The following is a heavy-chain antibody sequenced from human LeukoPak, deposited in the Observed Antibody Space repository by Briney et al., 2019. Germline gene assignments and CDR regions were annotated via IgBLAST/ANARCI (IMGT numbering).Heavy chain of an antibody. CDR3: AKDNYYDSSGYFAFDY. J-gene: IGHJ4*02. CDR1: GXTFDDYA. D-gene: IGHD3-22*01. Sequence: GGSLRLSWAASGXTFDDYAVHWVRQAPGKGLEWVSLISGDGGSTYYADSVKGRFTISRDNSKNSLYLQMNSLRTEDTALYYCAKDNYYDSSGYFAFDYWGQGTLVTVSS. CDR2: ISGDGGST. V-gene: IGHV3-43*02.